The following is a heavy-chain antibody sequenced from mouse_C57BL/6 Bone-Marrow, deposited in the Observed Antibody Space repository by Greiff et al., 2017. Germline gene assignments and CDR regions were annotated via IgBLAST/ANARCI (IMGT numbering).Heavy chain of an antibody. J-gene: IGHJ3*01. CDR3: TALGFAY. CDR2: IDPENGDT. V-gene: IGHV14-4*01. Sequence: EVKLVESGAELVRPGASVKLSCTASGFNIKDDYMHWVKQRPEQGLEWIGWIDPENGDTEYASKFQGKATITADTSSNTAYLQLSSLTSEDTAVDYCTALGFAYWGQGTLVTVSA. CDR1: GFNIKDDY.